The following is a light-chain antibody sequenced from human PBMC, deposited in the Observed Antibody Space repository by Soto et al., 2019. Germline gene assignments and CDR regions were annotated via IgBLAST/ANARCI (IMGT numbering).Light chain of an antibody. Sequence: QSVLTQPASVSGSPGQSITISCTGTNSDIGGYNYVTWYQQHPDKAPKLMIFDVNNRPSGVSNRFSGSKSGNTASLTISGLQAEDEADYYCSSYTSNSTYVFGTGTKLTVL. V-gene: IGLV2-14*01. CDR1: NSDIGGYNY. J-gene: IGLJ1*01. CDR2: DVN. CDR3: SSYTSNSTYV.